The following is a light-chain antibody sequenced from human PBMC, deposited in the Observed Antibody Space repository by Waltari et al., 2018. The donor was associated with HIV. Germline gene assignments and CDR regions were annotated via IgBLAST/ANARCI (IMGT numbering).Light chain of an antibody. V-gene: IGLV3-25*03. CDR1: ALSKQY. Sequence: SYELTQPPSVSVSPGQTARITCSGDALSKQYAYWYQQKPGQAPVVVIYKDTRKSSGIPERFSGSNSGTTVTLTISGVQAEDEADYYCQSADSSGNWLFGGGTKLTVV. CDR3: QSADSSGNWL. J-gene: IGLJ3*02. CDR2: KDT.